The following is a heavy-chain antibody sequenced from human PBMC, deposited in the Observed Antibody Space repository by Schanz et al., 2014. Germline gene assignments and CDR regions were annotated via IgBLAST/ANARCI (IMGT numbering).Heavy chain of an antibody. D-gene: IGHD3-10*01. CDR2: IWSDGSGK. Sequence: VQLVESGGGVVQPGRSLRLSCAASGFTFSSYAMHWVRQAPGKGLEWVAVIWSDGSGKYYADSVKGRFTMSRDNSKNALYLQMNSLRAEDTAVYYCARANYRRKINFDYWGRGALVTVSS. CDR3: ARANYRRKINFDY. V-gene: IGHV3-33*08. CDR1: GFTFSSYA. J-gene: IGHJ4*02.